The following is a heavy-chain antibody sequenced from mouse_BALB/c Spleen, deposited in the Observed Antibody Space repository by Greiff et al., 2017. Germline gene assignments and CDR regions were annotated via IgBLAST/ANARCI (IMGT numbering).Heavy chain of an antibody. V-gene: IGHV2-9*02. D-gene: IGHD2-1*01. CDR1: GFSLTSYG. CDR3: ARDGNYKEKAMDY. Sequence: VMLVESGPGLVAPSQSLSITCTVSGFSLTSYGVHWVRQPPGKGLEWLGVIWAGGSTNYNSALMSRLSISKDNSKSQVFLKMNSLQTDDTAMYYCARDGNYKEKAMDYWGQGTSVTVSS. CDR2: IWAGGST. J-gene: IGHJ4*01.